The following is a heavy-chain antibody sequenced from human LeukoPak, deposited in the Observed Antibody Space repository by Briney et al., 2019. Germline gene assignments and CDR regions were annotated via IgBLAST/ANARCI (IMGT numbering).Heavy chain of an antibody. J-gene: IGHJ6*03. D-gene: IGHD1-26*01. CDR3: ARAYSGRYGLGYYYMDV. CDR1: GFTFSSYD. V-gene: IGHV3-21*01. Sequence: GGSLRLSCAASGFTFSSYDMRWVRQAPGKGLEWVSSISTSSSYIYYADSVKGRFTISRDNAKNSLYLQMNSLRAEDTAVYYCARAYSGRYGLGYYYMDVWGKGTTVTISS. CDR2: ISTSSSYI.